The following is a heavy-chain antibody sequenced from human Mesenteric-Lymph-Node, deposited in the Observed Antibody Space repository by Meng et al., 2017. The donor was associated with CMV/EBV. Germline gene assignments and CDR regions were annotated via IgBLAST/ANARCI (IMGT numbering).Heavy chain of an antibody. D-gene: IGHD6-19*01. J-gene: IGHJ4*02. CDR2: ISSSGSTI. CDR3: AKGTQSSGWPY. V-gene: IGHV3-48*03. Sequence: GESLKISCVASGFTFSSYEMNWVRQAPGKGLEWVSYISSSGSTIYYADSVKGRFTISRDNAKNTLYLQMNSLRAEDTAVYYCAKGTQSSGWPYWGQGTLVTVSS. CDR1: GFTFSSYE.